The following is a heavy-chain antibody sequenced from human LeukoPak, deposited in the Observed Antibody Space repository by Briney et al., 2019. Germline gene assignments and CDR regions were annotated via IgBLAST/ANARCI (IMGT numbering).Heavy chain of an antibody. CDR2: IGTAGDT. D-gene: IGHD3-22*01. CDR1: GFTFSSSD. Sequence: GGSLRLSCAASGFTFSSSDMHWVRQATGKGLEWVSAIGTAGDTYYLGSVKGRFTISREDAKNSLYLQMNSLRAEDTAVYYCAKEGLPLNSSGYYEYWYFDLWGRGTLVTVSS. J-gene: IGHJ2*01. CDR3: AKEGLPLNSSGYYEYWYFDL. V-gene: IGHV3-13*01.